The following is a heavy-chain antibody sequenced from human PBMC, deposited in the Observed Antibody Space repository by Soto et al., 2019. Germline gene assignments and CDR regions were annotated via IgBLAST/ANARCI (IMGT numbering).Heavy chain of an antibody. V-gene: IGHV3-23*01. CDR1: GFTFSSYA. CDR3: AKAGVGWSSIAARPGYY. CDR2: ISGSGGST. Sequence: GGSLRLSCAASGFTFSSYAMSWVRQAPGKGLEWVSAISGSGGSTYYADSLKGRFTISRDNSKNTLYLQMNSLRAEDTAVYYCAKAGVGWSSIAARPGYYWGQGTLVTVSS. J-gene: IGHJ4*02. D-gene: IGHD6-6*01.